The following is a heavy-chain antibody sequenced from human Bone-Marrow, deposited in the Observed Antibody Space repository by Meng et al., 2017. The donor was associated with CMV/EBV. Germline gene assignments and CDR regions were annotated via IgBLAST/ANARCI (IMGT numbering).Heavy chain of an antibody. CDR1: GFTFDDYT. CDR2: ISWDGGST. J-gene: IGHJ4*02. Sequence: GESLKISCAASGFTFDDYTMHWVRQAPGKGLEWVSLISWDGGSTYYADSVKGRFTISRDNSKNSLYLQMNSLRTEDTALYYCAKDILRGTTSGAFGDWGPGNLVNVSS. CDR3: AKDILRGTTSGAFGD. D-gene: IGHD1-7*01. V-gene: IGHV3-43*01.